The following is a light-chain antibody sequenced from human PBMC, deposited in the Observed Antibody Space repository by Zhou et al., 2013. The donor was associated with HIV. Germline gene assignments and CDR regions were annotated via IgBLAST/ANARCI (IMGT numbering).Light chain of an antibody. J-gene: IGKJ4*01. Sequence: DIQMTQSPSSLSASVGDRVTITCRASQDISNYLAWYQQKPGKVPKLLIYAASTLQSGVPSRLSGSGAGTNFTLTISSLQPEDVATYYCLQHNSYPPLTFGGGTKVEIK. V-gene: IGKV1-27*01. CDR3: LQHNSYPPLT. CDR2: AAS. CDR1: QDISNY.